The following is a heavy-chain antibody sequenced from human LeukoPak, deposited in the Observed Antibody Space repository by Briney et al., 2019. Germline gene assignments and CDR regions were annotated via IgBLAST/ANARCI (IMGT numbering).Heavy chain of an antibody. J-gene: IGHJ5*02. CDR3: ARGGDTYYYDSRDFP. CDR2: IRFDGSNK. Sequence: QPGGSLRLSCAASGFTFSNYGVHWVRQAPGKGLEWVSFIRFDGSNKYYADSVKGRFTISRDNAKNSLYLQMNSLRAEDTAVYYCARGGDTYYYDSRDFPWGQGTLVTVSS. V-gene: IGHV3-30*02. CDR1: GFTFSNYG. D-gene: IGHD3-22*01.